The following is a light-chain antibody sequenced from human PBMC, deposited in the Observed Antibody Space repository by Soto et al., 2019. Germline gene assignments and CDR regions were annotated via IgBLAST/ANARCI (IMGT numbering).Light chain of an antibody. J-gene: IGKJ2*01. CDR3: QQYNNWPYT. CDR1: QHVSSN. V-gene: IGKV3-15*01. Sequence: EIVMTQSPATLSVSPGGSATLSCRASQHVSSNFAWYRQKPGQAPTLLIYRASTRASGIPARFSGSGSGTEFTLSISSLQSEDFAVYYCQQYNNWPYTFGQGTKLEIK. CDR2: RAS.